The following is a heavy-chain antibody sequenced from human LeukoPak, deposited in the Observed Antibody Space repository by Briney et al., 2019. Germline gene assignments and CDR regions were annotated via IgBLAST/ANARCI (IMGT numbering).Heavy chain of an antibody. CDR1: GFTFSSYG. J-gene: IGHJ4*02. Sequence: PGGSLRLSCAASGFTFSSYGMHWVRQAPGKGLEWVAVISYDGSNKYYADSVKGRFTISRDNAKNSLYLQMNSLRAEDTAVYYCARDQAGAGRDYWGQGTLVTVSS. CDR2: ISYDGSNK. V-gene: IGHV3-30*03. D-gene: IGHD6-13*01. CDR3: ARDQAGAGRDY.